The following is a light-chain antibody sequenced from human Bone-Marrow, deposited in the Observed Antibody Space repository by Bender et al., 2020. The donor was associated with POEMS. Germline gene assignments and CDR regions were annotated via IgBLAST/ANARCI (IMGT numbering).Light chain of an antibody. V-gene: IGLV2-23*02. CDR1: RGDVGRYDL. Sequence: QSALTQPASVSGSPGHSITISCTGSRGDVGRYDLVSWYQYQPGKAPKVIIFDVNQRPSGVPARFSGSKSGTSASLAISDIQSEDEGDYYCSSWDDSLSGWVFGGGTKLTVL. CDR3: SSWDDSLSGWV. J-gene: IGLJ3*02. CDR2: DVN.